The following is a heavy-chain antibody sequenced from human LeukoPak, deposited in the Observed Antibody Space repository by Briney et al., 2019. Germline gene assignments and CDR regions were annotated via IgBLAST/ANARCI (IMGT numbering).Heavy chain of an antibody. J-gene: IGHJ2*01. CDR2: ISTSSSYI. Sequence: GGSLRLSCAASGFTFSSYSMNWVRQAPGKGLEWVSSISTSSSYIHYADSVKGRFTFSRDNSKNTLYLQMNSLRAEDTAVYYCARGYPNYWYFDLWGRGTLVTVSS. V-gene: IGHV3-21*04. D-gene: IGHD3-16*02. CDR3: ARGYPNYWYFDL. CDR1: GFTFSSYS.